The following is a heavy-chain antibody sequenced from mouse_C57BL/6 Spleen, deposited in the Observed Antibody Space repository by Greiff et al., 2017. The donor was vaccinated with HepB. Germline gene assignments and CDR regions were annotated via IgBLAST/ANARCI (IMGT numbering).Heavy chain of an antibody. J-gene: IGHJ4*01. CDR2: IHPNSGST. D-gene: IGHD2-1*01. CDR3: ARSYGNYVGAMDC. V-gene: IGHV1-64*01. CDR1: GYTFTSYW. Sequence: QVQLQQPGAELVKPGASVKLSCKASGYTFTSYWMHWVKQRPGQGLEWIGMIHPNSGSTNYNEKFKSKATLTVDKSSSTAYMQLSSLPSEDSAVYYCARSYGNYVGAMDCWGQGTSVTVSS.